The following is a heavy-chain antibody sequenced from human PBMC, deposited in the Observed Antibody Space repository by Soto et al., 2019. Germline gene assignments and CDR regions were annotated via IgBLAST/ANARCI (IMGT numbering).Heavy chain of an antibody. J-gene: IGHJ4*02. CDR1: GGIFSTYA. Sequence: QVQLVQSGAEVKKPGSSVKVSCKASGGIFSTYAISWLRQAPGQGLEWMGGIIPIFGTPNYAQRFQGLVTITADESTTPTYMELSRLKSEDTAVYYCARDRDDYGSGNYYNRIDFWGQGTLVTVSS. CDR3: ARDRDDYGSGNYYNRIDF. CDR2: IIPIFGTP. V-gene: IGHV1-69*01. D-gene: IGHD3-10*01.